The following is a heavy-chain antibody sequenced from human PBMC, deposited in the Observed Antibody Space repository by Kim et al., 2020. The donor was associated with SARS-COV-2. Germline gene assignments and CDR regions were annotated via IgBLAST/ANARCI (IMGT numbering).Heavy chain of an antibody. V-gene: IGHV3-21*01. CDR2: ISSSSSYI. CDR3: ARSRGSSGWYPYYYYGMDV. J-gene: IGHJ6*02. Sequence: GGSLRLSCAASGFTFSSYSMNWVRQAPGKGLEWVSSISSSSSYIYYADSVKGRFTISRDNAKNSLYLQMNSLRAEDTAVYYCARSRGSSGWYPYYYYGMDVWGQGTTVTVSS. CDR1: GFTFSSYS. D-gene: IGHD6-19*01.